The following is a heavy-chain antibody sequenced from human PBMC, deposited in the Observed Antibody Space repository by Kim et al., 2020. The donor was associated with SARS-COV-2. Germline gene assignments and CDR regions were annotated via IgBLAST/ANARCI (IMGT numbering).Heavy chain of an antibody. D-gene: IGHD4-17*01. CDR2: IYYSGST. Sequence: SETLSLTCTVSGGSISSYYWSWIRQPPGKGLEWIGYIYYSGSTNYNPSLKSRVTISVDTSKNQFSLKLSSVTAADTAVYYCARDSPNQSPQGYGDYGDYWYFDLWGRGTLVTVSS. CDR1: GGSISSYY. CDR3: ARDSPNQSPQGYGDYGDYWYFDL. J-gene: IGHJ2*01. V-gene: IGHV4-59*13.